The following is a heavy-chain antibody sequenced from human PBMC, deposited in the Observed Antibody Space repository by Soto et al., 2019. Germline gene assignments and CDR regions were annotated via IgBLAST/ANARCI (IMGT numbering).Heavy chain of an antibody. J-gene: IGHJ4*02. Sequence: SETLSLTCAVSGGSISSGGYSWSWIRQPPGKGLEWIGYIYHSGSTYYNPSLKSRVTISVDRSKNQFSLKLSSVTAADTAVYYCARGNDSSGQSFDYWGQGTLVTVSS. V-gene: IGHV4-30-2*01. CDR2: IYHSGST. CDR1: GGSISSGGYS. CDR3: ARGNDSSGQSFDY. D-gene: IGHD3-22*01.